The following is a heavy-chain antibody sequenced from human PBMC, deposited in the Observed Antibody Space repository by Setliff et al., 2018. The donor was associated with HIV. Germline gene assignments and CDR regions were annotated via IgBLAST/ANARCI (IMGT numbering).Heavy chain of an antibody. CDR3: ARAVGGSNYFDYSGYQDF. J-gene: IGHJ4*02. CDR1: GYPFDSYG. CDR2: ISAYIGDT. V-gene: IGHV1-18*01. D-gene: IGHD3-22*01. Sequence: ASVKVSCKTSGYPFDSYGISWVRQAPGQGLEWMGWISAYIGDTKYAQRFQGRVTMTTDPSTPTAYMELRSLKFEDTAVYYCARAVGGSNYFDYSGYQDFWGQGTQVTVSS.